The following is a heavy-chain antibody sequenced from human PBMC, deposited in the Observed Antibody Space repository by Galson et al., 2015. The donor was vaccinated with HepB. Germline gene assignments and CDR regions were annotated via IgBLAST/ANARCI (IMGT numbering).Heavy chain of an antibody. CDR3: ARVNWNLGRDF. V-gene: IGHV3-23*01. J-gene: IGHJ4*02. CDR1: GFTFSSCD. Sequence: SLRLSCAASGFTFSSCDMNWVRQAPGKGLEWVSGIRYNGGSTYYADSVKGRFTLFRVNSRNTVYLQMNSLRAEDTAIYYCARVNWNLGRDFWGQGTLVTVSS. CDR2: IRYNGGST. D-gene: IGHD1-1*01.